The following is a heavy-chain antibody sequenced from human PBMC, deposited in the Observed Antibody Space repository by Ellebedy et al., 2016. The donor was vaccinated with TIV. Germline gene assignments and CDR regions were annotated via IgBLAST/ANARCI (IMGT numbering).Heavy chain of an antibody. Sequence: PGGSLRLSCAASGFSFRSYWMSWVRQAPGKGLEWVANIYQDGGVQSYVDSVKGRFTISSDNANKLLFLQMNSLRVEDTAVYYCARRGSYGDYAVQVNSWFDRWGQGTLVTVSS. D-gene: IGHD4-17*01. J-gene: IGHJ5*02. CDR2: IYQDGGVQ. CDR3: ARRGSYGDYAVQVNSWFDR. V-gene: IGHV3-7*01. CDR1: GFSFRSYW.